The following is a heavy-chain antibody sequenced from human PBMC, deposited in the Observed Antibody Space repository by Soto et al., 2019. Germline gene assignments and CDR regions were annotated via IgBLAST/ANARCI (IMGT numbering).Heavy chain of an antibody. D-gene: IGHD4-17*01. CDR3: ARRWTTGEIDY. CDR2: ISAYTGNT. CDR1: GYIFNSFG. V-gene: IGHV1-18*01. J-gene: IGHJ4*02. Sequence: QVQLVQSGGEVKKPGASVKVSCKASGYIFNSFGISWVRQAPGQGLEWMGWISAYTGNTKYAQNFQGRVTMTTDTYTSTAYMELRSLRSDDTDVYYCARRWTTGEIDYWGQGTLVTVSS.